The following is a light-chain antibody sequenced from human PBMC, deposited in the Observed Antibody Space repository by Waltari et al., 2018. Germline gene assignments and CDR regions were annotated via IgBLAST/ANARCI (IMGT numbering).Light chain of an antibody. J-gene: IGLJ2*01. CDR3: QAWDISTVV. Sequence: SFDLTQPPSVSVSPGQTATIPCSGHKLRDENACWVHQRPGQSPVLVIYQDTKRPPGIPERFSGSNSGNTATLTITGTQAMDEGDYYCQAWDISTVVFGGGTKLTVL. CDR1: KLRDEN. V-gene: IGLV3-1*01. CDR2: QDT.